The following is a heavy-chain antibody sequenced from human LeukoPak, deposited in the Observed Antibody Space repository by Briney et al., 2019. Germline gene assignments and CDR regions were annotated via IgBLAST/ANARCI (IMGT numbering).Heavy chain of an antibody. V-gene: IGHV3-33*06. CDR3: AKDAQRGFDYSNSLEH. Sequence: GGSLRLSSAASGFTFSHYGMHWVRQPPGKGLEWVAVIWSDGSNKFYADSVKGRFTISRDNFKNTVFLQMNSLRTGDTALYYCAKDAQRGFDYSNSLEHWGQGSLVTVSS. D-gene: IGHD4-11*01. J-gene: IGHJ4*01. CDR1: GFTFSHYG. CDR2: IWSDGSNK.